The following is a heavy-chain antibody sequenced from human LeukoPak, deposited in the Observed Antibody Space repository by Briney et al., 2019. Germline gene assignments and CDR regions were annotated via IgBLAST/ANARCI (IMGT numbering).Heavy chain of an antibody. Sequence: GGSLRLSCAASGFTFSNYAMSWVRQAPGKGLEWVSAINDSGGSTYYADSVKGRFTISRDNSKNTLYLQMNNLRAEDAAMYFCAKVRGWYCGGDCAIDTWGQGTLVTVSS. J-gene: IGHJ5*02. CDR2: INDSGGST. CDR3: AKVRGWYCGGDCAIDT. CDR1: GFTFSNYA. V-gene: IGHV3-23*01. D-gene: IGHD2-21*02.